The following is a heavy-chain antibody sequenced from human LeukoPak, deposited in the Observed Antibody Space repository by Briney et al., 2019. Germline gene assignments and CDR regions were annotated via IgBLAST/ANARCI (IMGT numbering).Heavy chain of an antibody. V-gene: IGHV3-33*01. Sequence: PGGSLRLSCAASGFTFSSYGMHWVRQAPGKGLEWVAVIWYDGSNKYYADSVKGRFTISRDNSKNTLYLQMNSLRAEDTAVYYCARARGLGYDYVWGSYRLDYWGQGTLVTVSS. CDR2: IWYDGSNK. D-gene: IGHD3-16*02. J-gene: IGHJ4*02. CDR1: GFTFSSYG. CDR3: ARARGLGYDYVWGSYRLDY.